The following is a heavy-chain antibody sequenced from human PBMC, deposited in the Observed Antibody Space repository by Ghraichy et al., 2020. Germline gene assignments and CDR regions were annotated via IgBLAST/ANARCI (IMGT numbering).Heavy chain of an antibody. J-gene: IGHJ4*02. V-gene: IGHV4-39*01. Sequence: SQTLSLTCTVSGGSISSSCYYWGWIRQPPGKGLEWIGSIYYSGSTYYNPSLKSRVTISVDTSKNQFSLKLSSVTAADTAVYYCARHAGYSYAELTADYWGQGTLVTVSS. CDR1: GGSISSSCYY. D-gene: IGHD5-18*01. CDR2: IYYSGST. CDR3: ARHAGYSYAELTADY.